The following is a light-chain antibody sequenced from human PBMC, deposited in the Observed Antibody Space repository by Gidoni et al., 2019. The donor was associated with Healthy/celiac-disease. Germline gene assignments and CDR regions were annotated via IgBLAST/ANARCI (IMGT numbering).Light chain of an antibody. CDR2: GAS. J-gene: IGKJ3*01. Sequence: EIVLTQSPGTLSLSPGERATLPCRASQSVSSSYLAWYQQKPGQAPRLLIYGASSRATGIPDRFSGSGSGTDFTLTISRLEPEDFAVYYCQQYGSSPPAFTFGPXTKVDIK. CDR1: QSVSSSY. V-gene: IGKV3-20*01. CDR3: QQYGSSPPAFT.